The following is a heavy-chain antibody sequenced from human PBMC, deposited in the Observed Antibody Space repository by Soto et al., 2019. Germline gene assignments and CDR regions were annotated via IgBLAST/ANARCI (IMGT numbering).Heavy chain of an antibody. J-gene: IGHJ6*02. CDR3: ANGITDNGGYYYYSMDV. CDR1: GFTCSSYW. Sequence: SLRLSCAASGFTCSSYWMSWFRQAPGKGLEWVANIKQDGSEKYYVDSVKGRFTISRDNAKNSLYLQMNSLRSEDTAVYYCANGITDNGGYYYYSMDVCGQRNAFAVSS. V-gene: IGHV3-7*03. D-gene: IGHD1-7*01. CDR2: IKQDGSEK.